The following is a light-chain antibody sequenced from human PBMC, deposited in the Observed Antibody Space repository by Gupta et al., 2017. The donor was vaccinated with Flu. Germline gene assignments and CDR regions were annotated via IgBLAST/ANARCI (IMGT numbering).Light chain of an antibody. V-gene: IGLV3-21*02. Sequence: SYVLTQPPSVSVAPGQTAGMTCGGNNIGSKRVQWYQQKPGQAPVLVVYDDSDRPSGIPERFSVSNSGNTATLTISRVEAGDEADYYCQVWDSSSDHPVFGGGTKLTVL. CDR2: DDS. J-gene: IGLJ3*02. CDR3: QVWDSSSDHPV. CDR1: NIGSKR.